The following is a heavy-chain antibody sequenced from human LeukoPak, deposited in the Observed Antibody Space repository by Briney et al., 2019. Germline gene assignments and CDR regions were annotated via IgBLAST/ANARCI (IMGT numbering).Heavy chain of an antibody. Sequence: QPGGSLRLSCAASGFTFSGYALHWVRQAPGKGLEWVAVISYDGSNKYYADSVKGRFTTSRDNSKNTLYPQMNSLRPEDTAVYYCARDPYYYGSGSYLDYWGQGTLVTVSS. CDR3: ARDPYYYGSGSYLDY. J-gene: IGHJ4*02. CDR1: GFTFSGYA. D-gene: IGHD3-10*01. CDR2: ISYDGSNK. V-gene: IGHV3-30-3*01.